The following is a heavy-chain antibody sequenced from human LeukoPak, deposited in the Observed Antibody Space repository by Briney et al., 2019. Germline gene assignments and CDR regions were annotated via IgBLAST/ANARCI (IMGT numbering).Heavy chain of an antibody. V-gene: IGHV1-2*02. CDR1: GYTFTDSY. J-gene: IGHJ4*02. CDR2: INPKTGGT. Sequence: ASVKVSCKASGYTFTDSYMHWVRQAPGQGLEWMGWINPKTGGTNYAQRFQGRVTMTRDTSIRTAYMELNSLRSDDTAVYYCARDGRLTVFVRGIITEGSPPKNWGQGTLVTVSS. CDR3: ARDGRLTVFVRGIITEGSPPKN. D-gene: IGHD3-10*01.